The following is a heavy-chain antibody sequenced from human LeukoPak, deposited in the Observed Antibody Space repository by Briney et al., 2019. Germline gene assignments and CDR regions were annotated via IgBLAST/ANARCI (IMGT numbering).Heavy chain of an antibody. V-gene: IGHV4-59*01. CDR1: GGSFSGYY. Sequence: SETLSLTCAVYGGSFSGYYWSWIRQPPGKGLEWIGYIYYSGSTNYNPSLKSRVTISVDTSKNQFSLKLSSVTAADTAVYYCARGGTYGPSYYYYYMDVWGKGTTVTVPS. J-gene: IGHJ6*03. CDR2: IYYSGST. CDR3: ARGGTYGPSYYYYYMDV. D-gene: IGHD3-16*01.